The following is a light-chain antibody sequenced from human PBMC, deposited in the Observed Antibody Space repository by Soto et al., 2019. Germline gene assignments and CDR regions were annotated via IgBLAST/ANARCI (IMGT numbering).Light chain of an antibody. J-gene: IGLJ3*02. Sequence: QSVLTQPASVSGSPGQSITISCTGTSSDVGGYNYVSWYQQHPGKAPKLIIYEVSNRPSGVSNRFSGSRSGNTASLTITGLQAEDEADYYCSSYTSCSTRVFGGGTKLTVL. CDR3: SSYTSCSTRV. V-gene: IGLV2-14*01. CDR1: SSDVGGYNY. CDR2: EVS.